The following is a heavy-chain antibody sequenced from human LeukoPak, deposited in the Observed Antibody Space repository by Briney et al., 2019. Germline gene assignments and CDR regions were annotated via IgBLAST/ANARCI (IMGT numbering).Heavy chain of an antibody. Sequence: KPSETLSLTCTVSGGSISSYYWSWIRQPPGKGLEWIGYIYYSGSTNYNPSLKSRVTMSVDTSKNQFSLKLSSVTAADTAVYYCARGGYNHPFDYWGQGTLVTVSS. CDR3: ARGGYNHPFDY. CDR1: GGSISSYY. CDR2: IYYSGST. J-gene: IGHJ4*02. D-gene: IGHD5-24*01. V-gene: IGHV4-59*12.